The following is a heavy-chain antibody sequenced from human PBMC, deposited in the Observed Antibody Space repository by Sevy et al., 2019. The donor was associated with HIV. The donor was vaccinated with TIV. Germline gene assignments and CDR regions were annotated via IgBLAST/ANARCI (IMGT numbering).Heavy chain of an antibody. CDR1: GFTFSSYA. Sequence: GGSLRLSCAASGFTFSSYAMSWVRQAPGKGLEWVSGLSGSGGSTNYADSVKGRFTISRDNSKNTLYLQMNSMGAEDTAVYYCAKDRVWELGDAFDIWGQGTMVTVSS. CDR2: LSGSGGST. D-gene: IGHD3-10*01. CDR3: AKDRVWELGDAFDI. V-gene: IGHV3-23*01. J-gene: IGHJ3*02.